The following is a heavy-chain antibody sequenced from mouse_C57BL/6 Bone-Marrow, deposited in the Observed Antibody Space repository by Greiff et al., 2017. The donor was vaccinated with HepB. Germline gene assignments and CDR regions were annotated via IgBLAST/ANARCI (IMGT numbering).Heavy chain of an antibody. CDR2: ISYDGSN. Sequence: EVKLMESGPGLVKPSQSLSLTCSVTGYSITSGYYWNWIRQFPGNKLEWMGYISYDGSNNYNPSLKNRISITRDTSKNQFFLKLNSVTTEDTATYYCATLITTVPYYFDYWGQGTTLTVSS. V-gene: IGHV3-6*01. CDR1: GYSITSGYY. D-gene: IGHD1-1*01. CDR3: ATLITTVPYYFDY. J-gene: IGHJ2*01.